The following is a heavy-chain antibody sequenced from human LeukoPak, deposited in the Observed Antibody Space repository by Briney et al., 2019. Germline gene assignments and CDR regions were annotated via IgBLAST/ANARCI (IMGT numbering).Heavy chain of an antibody. CDR3: ARLKYYYDSSGNFDY. D-gene: IGHD3-22*01. J-gene: IGHJ4*02. CDR1: GESVSGFY. Sequence: MTSETLSLTCAVSGESVSGFYWNWIRQPPGKGLEWIGYIHYTGSTNYNPSLKSRVTISVDTSKNQFSLKLSSVTAADTAVYYCARLKYYYDSSGNFDYWGQGTLVTVSS. V-gene: IGHV4-59*08. CDR2: IHYTGST.